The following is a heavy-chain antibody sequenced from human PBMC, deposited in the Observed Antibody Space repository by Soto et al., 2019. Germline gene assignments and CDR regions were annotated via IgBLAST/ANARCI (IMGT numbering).Heavy chain of an antibody. Sequence: SETLSLTCTVSGGSMYGRGYDWGWIGQPPGGGLGGSGNIEYNGVTYSNPPLKSRVTISRDTSKNQFSLKLTSVTAADTALYYCGKVLVGATGHTDSDSWGPGTLVTVSS. CDR1: GGSMYGRGYD. CDR2: IEYNGVT. CDR3: GKVLVGATGHTDSDS. D-gene: IGHD2-15*01. J-gene: IGHJ4*02. V-gene: IGHV4-39*01.